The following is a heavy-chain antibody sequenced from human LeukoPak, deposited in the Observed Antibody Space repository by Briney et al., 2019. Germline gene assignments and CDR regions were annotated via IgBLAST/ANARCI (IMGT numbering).Heavy chain of an antibody. Sequence: SETLSLTCAVYGGSFRGYYWSWIRQPPGKGLEWIGEINHSGSTNYNPSLKSRVPISVDTSKNQFSLKLCSVTAADTAVYYCARGGDRGYSYWGQGTLVTVSS. D-gene: IGHD5-18*01. CDR2: INHSGST. CDR3: ARGGDRGYSY. V-gene: IGHV4-34*01. J-gene: IGHJ4*02. CDR1: GGSFRGYY.